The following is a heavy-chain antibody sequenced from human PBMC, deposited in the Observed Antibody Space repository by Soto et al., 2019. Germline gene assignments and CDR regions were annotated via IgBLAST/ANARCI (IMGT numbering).Heavy chain of an antibody. V-gene: IGHV3-23*01. Sequence: EVRLLESGGGLVQPGGSLRLSCAASGFTFSLYAMSWVRQAPGRGLEWVSGISGSGDSTHYADSVKGRFTVSRDNSKSMLYLQTNSLRAKDTAIYYCAKALYGGFTYWGQGTLVTVSS. CDR3: AKALYGGFTY. CDR2: ISGSGDST. J-gene: IGHJ4*02. D-gene: IGHD3-10*01. CDR1: GFTFSLYA.